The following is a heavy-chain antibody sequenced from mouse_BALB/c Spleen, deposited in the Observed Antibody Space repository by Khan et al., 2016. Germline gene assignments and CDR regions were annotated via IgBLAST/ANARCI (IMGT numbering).Heavy chain of an antibody. Sequence: EVQLQESGPGLVKPSQSLSLTCTVTGYSITSDYAWNWIRQFPGNKLEWMGYISYSGSTSYNPSLKSRIYITRDTSKNQFFLQLNSVTTEDTATYYCARYWDYDDYYAMDYWGQGTSVTVSS. CDR2: ISYSGST. CDR1: GYSITSDYA. J-gene: IGHJ4*01. D-gene: IGHD2-4*01. V-gene: IGHV3-2*02. CDR3: ARYWDYDDYYAMDY.